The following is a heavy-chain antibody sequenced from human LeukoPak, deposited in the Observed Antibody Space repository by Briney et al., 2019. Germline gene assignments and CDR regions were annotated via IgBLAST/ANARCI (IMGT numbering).Heavy chain of an antibody. Sequence: SETLSLTCTVSGGSISSYYGGWIRQPPGKGLEWIGSIYYSGSTYYNPSLKSRVTISVDTSKNQFSLKLSSVTAADTAVYYCARGGSYFRDAFDIWGQGTMVTVSS. D-gene: IGHD1-26*01. J-gene: IGHJ3*02. CDR2: IYYSGST. CDR1: GGSISSYY. CDR3: ARGGSYFRDAFDI. V-gene: IGHV4-39*01.